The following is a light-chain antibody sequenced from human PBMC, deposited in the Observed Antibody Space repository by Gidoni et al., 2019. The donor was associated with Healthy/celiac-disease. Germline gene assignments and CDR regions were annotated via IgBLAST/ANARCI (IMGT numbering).Light chain of an antibody. Sequence: DIQMTQSPSSLSASVGDRVTITCRASQGISNYLAGYQQKPGKVPKLLIYAASTLQSGVPSRFSCSGSGTEFTLTIRSLQPEDVATYYCQKYNSASFTFGPGTKVDIK. CDR3: QKYNSASFT. CDR1: QGISNY. J-gene: IGKJ3*01. CDR2: AAS. V-gene: IGKV1-27*01.